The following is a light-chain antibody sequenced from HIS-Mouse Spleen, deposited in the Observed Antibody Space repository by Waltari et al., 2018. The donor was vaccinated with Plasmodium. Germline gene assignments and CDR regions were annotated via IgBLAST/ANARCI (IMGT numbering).Light chain of an antibody. CDR2: EAS. J-gene: IGLJ3*02. CDR3: YSTDSSGNHRV. CDR1: ALPKKY. V-gene: IGLV3-10*01. Sequence: SYELTQPPSVSVSPGQTARITCSGDALPKKYAYWYQQKSGQAPVLVIHEASKRPSGIPGRFSGSSSGTMATLTISGAQVEDEADYYCYSTDSSGNHRVFGGGTKLTVL.